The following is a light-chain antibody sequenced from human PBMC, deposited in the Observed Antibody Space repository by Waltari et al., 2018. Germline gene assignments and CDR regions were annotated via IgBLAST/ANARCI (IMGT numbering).Light chain of an antibody. CDR3: QQLNVYPLT. CDR1: QDISSY. J-gene: IGKJ4*01. CDR2: AAS. V-gene: IGKV1-9*01. Sequence: DIQLTQSPSFLSASVGDRVTISCRAGQDISSYLAWYQQKPGEPPKLLIYAASTLQSGVPSRFSGSGSGTEFTLTISSLQPEDFAAYYCQQLNVYPLTFGGGSKVEIK.